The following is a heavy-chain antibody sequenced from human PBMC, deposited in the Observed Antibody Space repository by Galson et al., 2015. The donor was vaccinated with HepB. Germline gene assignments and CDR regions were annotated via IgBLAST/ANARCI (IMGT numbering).Heavy chain of an antibody. J-gene: IGHJ4*02. CDR3: TTYYDFWSGYFPQNDY. Sequence: SLRLSCAASRLVISRSWMSWVRQAPGKGLEWVGRIKSKTDGGTTDYAAPVKGRFTISRDDSKNTLYLQMNSLKTEDTAVYYCTTYYDFWSGYFPQNDYWGQGTLVTVSS. D-gene: IGHD3-3*01. CDR1: RLVISRSW. CDR2: IKSKTDGGTT. V-gene: IGHV3-15*01.